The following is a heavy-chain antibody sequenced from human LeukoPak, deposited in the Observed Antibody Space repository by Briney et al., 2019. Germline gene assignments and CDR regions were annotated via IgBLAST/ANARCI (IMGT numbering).Heavy chain of an antibody. Sequence: ASVKVSCKASGYTFTGYHIYWVRQAPGQGLEWMGWIIPDSGGTGYAQKFQGRATMTKDTSISTAYMELISLGSDDTAVYYCARRYSPTGPFDYWGPGTLVTVSS. CDR3: ARRYSPTGPFDY. V-gene: IGHV1-2*02. J-gene: IGHJ4*02. CDR2: IIPDSGGT. CDR1: GYTFTGYH. D-gene: IGHD1-14*01.